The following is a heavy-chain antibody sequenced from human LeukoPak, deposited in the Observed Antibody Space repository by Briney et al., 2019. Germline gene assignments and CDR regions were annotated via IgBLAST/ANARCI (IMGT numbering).Heavy chain of an antibody. J-gene: IGHJ4*02. CDR2: IYYSGLT. Sequence: SETLSLTCTVSSGPITSGGFYWSWIRPRPEKGLEWIGYIYYSGLTYYNPSLKSRVTISAGTSNNQFSLELRSVTAADTGVYSCARGIVPRFWGQGTLVTVSS. CDR1: SGPITSGGFY. D-gene: IGHD5-12*01. V-gene: IGHV4-31*03. CDR3: ARGIVPRF.